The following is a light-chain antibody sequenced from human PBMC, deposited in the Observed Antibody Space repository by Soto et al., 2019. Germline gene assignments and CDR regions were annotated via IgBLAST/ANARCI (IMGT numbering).Light chain of an antibody. CDR2: LKSDGSH. V-gene: IGLV4-69*01. J-gene: IGLJ2*01. CDR1: SGHSNYA. Sequence: QPVLTQSPSASASLGASVKLTCTLSSGHSNYAIAWHQQQSAKGPRYLMKLKSDGSHSKGDGIPDRFSGSSSGAERYLTIASLQSEDEADYYCQTWGSGIVVFGGGTKVTVL. CDR3: QTWGSGIVV.